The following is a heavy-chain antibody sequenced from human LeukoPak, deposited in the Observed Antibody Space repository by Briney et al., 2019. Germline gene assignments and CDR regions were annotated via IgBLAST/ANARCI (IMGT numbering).Heavy chain of an antibody. CDR3: AREPTGGQNWFDP. D-gene: IGHD1-14*01. J-gene: IGHJ5*02. CDR1: GFTFSSYA. Sequence: GGSLRLSCAASGFTFSSYAMHWVRQAPGKGLEWVAVISYDGSNKYYADSVKGRFTISRDNSKNTLYLQMNSLRAEDTAVYYCAREPTGGQNWFDPWGQGTLVTVSS. CDR2: ISYDGSNK. V-gene: IGHV3-30*04.